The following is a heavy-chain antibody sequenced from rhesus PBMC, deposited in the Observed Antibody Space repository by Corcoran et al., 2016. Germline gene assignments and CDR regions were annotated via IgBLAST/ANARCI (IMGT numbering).Heavy chain of an antibody. CDR1: GGSISSSY. Sequence: QLQLQESGPGLVKPSATLSVTCAVSGGSISSSYWSWIRQAPGKGLEWIGYIYGSGSSTNYNPSLKRRVTQSVDTSKNQLSLKLSSVTTADTAVYYCAKVYSSGWYYFDYWGQGVLVTVST. CDR2: IYGSGSST. D-gene: IGHD6-31*01. V-gene: IGHV4-169*01. CDR3: AKVYSSGWYYFDY. J-gene: IGHJ4*01.